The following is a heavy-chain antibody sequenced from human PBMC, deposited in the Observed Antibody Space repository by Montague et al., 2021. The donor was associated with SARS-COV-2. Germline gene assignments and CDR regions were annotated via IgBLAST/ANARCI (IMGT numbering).Heavy chain of an antibody. D-gene: IGHD3-10*01. CDR2: IYHTGNT. V-gene: IGHV4-39*07. CDR3: ARGPGNSGMHNGFDL. Sequence: SETLSLTCTVSGGSISGNPYYWGWIRQPPGKGLEWIASIYHTGNTYYNPSLRSRVTISVATSKNQFSLRLSSVTAAATAVYYCARGPGNSGMHNGFDLWGQGTLVTVSS. J-gene: IGHJ5*02. CDR1: GGSISGNPYY.